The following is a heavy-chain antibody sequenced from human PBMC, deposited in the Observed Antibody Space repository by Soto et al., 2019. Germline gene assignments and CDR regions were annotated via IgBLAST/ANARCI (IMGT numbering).Heavy chain of an antibody. CDR3: ARELDGLHDDNSGPYPRPG. V-gene: IGHV4-30-4*01. J-gene: IGHJ1*01. CDR2: IHSSGSI. CDR1: GSSISSADYY. Sequence: PSENLPFTYPVSGSSISSADYYWSRIRQAPGRGLEWVGYIHSSGSIYYNASVKSRATRSIDTARNQVSLKVSSVTVADTAVYYCARELDGLHDDNSGPYPRPGWGQGSLVTVS. D-gene: IGHD3-22*01.